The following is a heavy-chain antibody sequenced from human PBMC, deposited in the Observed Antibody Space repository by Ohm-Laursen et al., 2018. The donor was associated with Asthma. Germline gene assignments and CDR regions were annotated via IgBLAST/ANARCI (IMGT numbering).Heavy chain of an antibody. V-gene: IGHV3-64*02. CDR2: ISSNGGST. D-gene: IGHD4-11*01. CDR1: GFTFSSYA. CDR3: ARFGRDYRSHGMDV. Sequence: LSLTCAASGFTFSSYAMHWVRQAPGKGLEYVSAISSNGGSTYYADSVKGRSTISRDNAKNSLSLQMNSLRAEDTAVYYCARFGRDYRSHGMDVWGQGTTVTVSS. J-gene: IGHJ6*02.